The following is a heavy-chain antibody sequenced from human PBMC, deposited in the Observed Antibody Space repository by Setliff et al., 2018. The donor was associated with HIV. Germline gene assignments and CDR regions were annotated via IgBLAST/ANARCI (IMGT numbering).Heavy chain of an antibody. CDR3: MRGRSITIFGVAYFDF. D-gene: IGHD3-3*01. V-gene: IGHV4-39*07. Sequence: SETLSLTCTVSGGSIRTGSYYWGWIRQPPGKRLEWLASIYSGGSTLYNPSLKSRVTISRDTSKNQFSLKLTSVTAADTAVYYCMRGRSITIFGVAYFDFWGQGTQVTVSS. J-gene: IGHJ4*02. CDR2: IYSGGST. CDR1: GGSIRTGSYY.